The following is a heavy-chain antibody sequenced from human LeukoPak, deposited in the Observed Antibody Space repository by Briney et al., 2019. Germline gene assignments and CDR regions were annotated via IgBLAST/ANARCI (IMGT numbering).Heavy chain of an antibody. CDR3: ARGGYYDRGGNSYKFGFDM. J-gene: IGHJ3*02. CDR2: IYYSGST. V-gene: IGHV4-59*11. Sequence: PSETLSLTCTVSDGSISSHYWSWIRQPPGKGLEWIGYIYYSGSTSYNSSLKSRVTISVDTSKNQFSLKLSSVTAADTAVYYCARGGYYDRGGNSYKFGFDMWGQGTMVTVSS. CDR1: DGSISSHY. D-gene: IGHD3-22*01.